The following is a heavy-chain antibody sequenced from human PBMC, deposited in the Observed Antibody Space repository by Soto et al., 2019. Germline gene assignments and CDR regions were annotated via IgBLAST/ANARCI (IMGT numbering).Heavy chain of an antibody. J-gene: IGHJ4*02. D-gene: IGHD6-19*01. CDR3: ARSGSGSGWL. CDR2: IYYSGST. CDR1: GGSVSSGHFY. V-gene: IGHV4-61*01. Sequence: LSLTCTVSGGSVSSGHFYWSWIRQPPGKGLEWIGYIYYSGSTKYNPSLRSRVTILVDTSKNQFSLKLTSVTAADTAVYYCARSGSGSGWLGGQGTLVTVSS.